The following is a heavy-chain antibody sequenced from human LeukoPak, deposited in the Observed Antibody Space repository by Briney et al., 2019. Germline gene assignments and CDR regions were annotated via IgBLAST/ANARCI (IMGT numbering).Heavy chain of an antibody. CDR3: AKDRLYYYGSGSYDY. Sequence: GGSLRLSCAASGFTFSSYAVSWVRQAPGKGLEWVSATSGSGGSTYYADSVKGRFTISSDNSKNTLYLQMNSLRAEDTAVYYCAKDRLYYYGSGSYDYWGQGTLVTVSS. J-gene: IGHJ4*02. CDR2: TSGSGGST. CDR1: GFTFSSYA. V-gene: IGHV3-23*01. D-gene: IGHD3-10*01.